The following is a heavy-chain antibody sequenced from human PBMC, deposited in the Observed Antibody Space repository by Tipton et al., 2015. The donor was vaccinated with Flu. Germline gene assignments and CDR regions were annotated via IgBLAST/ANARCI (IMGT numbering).Heavy chain of an antibody. D-gene: IGHD3-10*01. Sequence: LRLSCTVSGYSISSGYYWGWIRQPPGKGLERIGSIYHSGSTYYNPSLKSRVTISVDTSKNQFSLKLSSVTAADTAVYYCARGTLWFGDTSGWFDPWGQGTLVTVSS. J-gene: IGHJ5*02. V-gene: IGHV4-38-2*02. CDR1: GYSISSGYY. CDR3: ARGTLWFGDTSGWFDP. CDR2: IYHSGST.